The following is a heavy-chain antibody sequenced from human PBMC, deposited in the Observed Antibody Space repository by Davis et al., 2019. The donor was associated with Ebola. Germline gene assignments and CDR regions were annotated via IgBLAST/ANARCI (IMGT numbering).Heavy chain of an antibody. D-gene: IGHD5-12*01. V-gene: IGHV1-46*01. J-gene: IGHJ4*01. CDR1: GYTFTSYY. CDR2: INPSGGSA. Sequence: ASVKVSCKASGYTFTSYYMHWVRQAPGQGLEWMGIINPSGGSASSAQKFQGRVTLTRDTSTSTVYMELSSLRSEDTAVYYCARAPPGREYRGYDGGNHFDYWGQGTLVTVSS. CDR3: ARAPPGREYRGYDGGNHFDY.